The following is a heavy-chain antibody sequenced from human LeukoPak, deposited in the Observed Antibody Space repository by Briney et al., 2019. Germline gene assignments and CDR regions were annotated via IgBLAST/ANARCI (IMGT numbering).Heavy chain of an antibody. J-gene: IGHJ5*02. CDR1: RDTFSRDT. Sequence: ASVTVSCKASRDTFSRDTITWVRQAPGQGLEWLGRIIPILDMADYAQTFQGRVTLSADKSTSTAYMELSSLTSDDTALYYCARDHSSGSDYNNWFDLWGQGTLVTVSS. V-gene: IGHV1-69*04. D-gene: IGHD3-10*01. CDR2: IIPILDMA. CDR3: ARDHSSGSDYNNWFDL.